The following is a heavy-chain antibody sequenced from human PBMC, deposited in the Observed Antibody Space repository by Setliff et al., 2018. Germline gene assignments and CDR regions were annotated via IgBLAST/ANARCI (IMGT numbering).Heavy chain of an antibody. J-gene: IGHJ6*02. CDR1: GDSISSGSYH. CDR3: ARGKLDVVAAGGKYCAMDV. V-gene: IGHV4-61*02. Sequence: SETLSLTCTVSGDSISSGSYHWSWIRKPAGKGLEWIGRIHPSGSANYNPSLKSRVTISVDTSKNQFSLKVSSVTAADTAVYYCARGKLDVVAAGGKYCAMDVWGQGTAVTVSS. CDR2: IHPSGSA. D-gene: IGHD6-13*01.